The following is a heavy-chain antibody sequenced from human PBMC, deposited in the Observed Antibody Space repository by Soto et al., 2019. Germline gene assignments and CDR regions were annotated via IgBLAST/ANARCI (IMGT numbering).Heavy chain of an antibody. Sequence: QVQLVQSGAEMNKLGSSVKVSCTASEGTFNSYTISWVRQAPGQGLEWMGRVIPILGMANFAQKFQGRVMITADKSTSTAYMVLSSLRSDDTAVYYCATNYGSGSTHFDYWGQGTLVTVSS. CDR3: ATNYGSGSTHFDY. D-gene: IGHD3-10*01. CDR1: EGTFNSYT. V-gene: IGHV1-69*02. CDR2: VIPILGMA. J-gene: IGHJ4*02.